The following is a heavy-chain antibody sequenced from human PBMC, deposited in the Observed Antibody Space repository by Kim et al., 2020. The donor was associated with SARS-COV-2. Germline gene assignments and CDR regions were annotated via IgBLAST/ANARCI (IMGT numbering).Heavy chain of an antibody. Sequence: STSYAQKFQGRVTMTRDTSTSTVYMELSSLRSEDTAVYYCARVGGYAFDIWGQGTMVTVSS. CDR3: ARVGGYAFDI. J-gene: IGHJ3*02. V-gene: IGHV1-46*01. CDR2: ST.